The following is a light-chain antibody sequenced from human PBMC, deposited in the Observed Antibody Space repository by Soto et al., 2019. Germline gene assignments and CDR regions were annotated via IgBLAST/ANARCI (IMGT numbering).Light chain of an antibody. CDR2: GTS. Sequence: EIVLTQSPATLSLSPGERATLSCRTSQSVGSNLAWYQQKPGQAPRLLIYGTSTRATGIPARFSGSGSGTEFTLTISSLQSEDFAVYHCQQYYNWPLTFGGGTKVDIK. CDR1: QSVGSN. CDR3: QQYYNWPLT. J-gene: IGKJ4*01. V-gene: IGKV3-15*01.